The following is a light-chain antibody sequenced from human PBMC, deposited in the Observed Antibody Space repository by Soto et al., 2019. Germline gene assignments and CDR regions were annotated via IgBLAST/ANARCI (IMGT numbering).Light chain of an antibody. V-gene: IGLV2-23*01. J-gene: IGLJ3*02. CDR2: EDS. CDR1: GSDVGGHNR. Sequence: QLVLTQPASVSGSPGQSITISCTGTGSDVGGHNRVSWFQQHPGKAPKLRIYEDSKWPSGISNRFSGSKSGNTASLTISGLQAEDEAEYYCCSFAGSNTFNWGFGGGTKLTVL. CDR3: CSFAGSNTFNWG.